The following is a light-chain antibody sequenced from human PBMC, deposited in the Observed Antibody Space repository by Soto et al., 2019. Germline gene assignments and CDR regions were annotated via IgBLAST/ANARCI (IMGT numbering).Light chain of an antibody. Sequence: SVLTQPPSVSGAPGRRVTISCTGSISNIGAGYDVHWYQQRPGTGPKLLIFGNINRPSGVPDRFSGSKSGTSASLAITGLQAEDEGDYYCQSYDSTLSDSYVFGTGTKVTVL. J-gene: IGLJ1*01. V-gene: IGLV1-40*01. CDR3: QSYDSTLSDSYV. CDR1: ISNIGAGYD. CDR2: GNI.